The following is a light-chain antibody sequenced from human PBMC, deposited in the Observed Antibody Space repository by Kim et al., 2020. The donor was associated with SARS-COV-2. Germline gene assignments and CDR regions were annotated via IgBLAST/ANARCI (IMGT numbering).Light chain of an antibody. CDR2: SND. Sequence: VTISCDGTGSNIGSDYVVHCYHQLPAAAPKVVIYSNDKRPEGVPDRFSGSQSGPSASLAITGLQPDDEGYCYCQSYDSNLRGAVFGGGTQLTVL. V-gene: IGLV1-40*01. CDR1: GSNIGSDYV. CDR3: QSYDSNLRGAV. J-gene: IGLJ3*02.